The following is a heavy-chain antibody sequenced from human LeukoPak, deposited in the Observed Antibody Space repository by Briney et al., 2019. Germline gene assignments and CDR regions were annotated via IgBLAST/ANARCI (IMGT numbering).Heavy chain of an antibody. V-gene: IGHV1-24*01. CDR2: FDPEDGET. Sequence: ASVKVSCKVSGYTLTELSMHWVRQAPGKGLEWMGGFDPEDGETIYAQKFQGRVTMTEDTSTDTAYMELSSLRSEGTAVYYCATASCGGDCQDAFDIWGQGTMVTVSS. D-gene: IGHD2-21*02. CDR1: GYTLTELS. CDR3: ATASCGGDCQDAFDI. J-gene: IGHJ3*02.